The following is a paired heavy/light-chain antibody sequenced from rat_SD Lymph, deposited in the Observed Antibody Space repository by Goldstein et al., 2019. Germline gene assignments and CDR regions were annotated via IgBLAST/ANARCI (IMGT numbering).Light chain of an antibody. J-gene: IGKJ5*01. CDR3: QQGSSYPLT. CDR2: ETS. V-gene: IGKV4S5*01. CDR1: SSVSY. Sequence: EIVLTQSPTTMAASPGEKVTLTCRASSSVSYMHWYQQRSGASPKLWIYETSKLASGVPNRFSGSGSGTSYSLTINSMETEDAATYYCQQGSSYPLTFGSGTKLEIK.
Heavy chain of an antibody. Sequence: EVQLVESGGGLVQPGRSMKLSCAASGFTFSNYGMAWVRQAPTKGLEWVATISYDGSSTYYRDSVKGRFTISRDNAKSTLYLQMNSLRSEDTATYYCTRDGDYYYSSYIYDWFAYWGQGTLVTVSS. V-gene: IGHV5-29*01. J-gene: IGHJ3*01. CDR1: GFTFSNYG. CDR3: TRDGDYYYSSYIYDWFAY. D-gene: IGHD1-2*01. CDR2: ISYDGSST.